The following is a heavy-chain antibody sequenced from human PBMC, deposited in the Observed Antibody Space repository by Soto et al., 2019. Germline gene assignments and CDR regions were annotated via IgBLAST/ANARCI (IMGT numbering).Heavy chain of an antibody. CDR1: GYSFTSFW. CDR2: IYPDDSDT. D-gene: IGHD6-6*01. CDR3: ARPGLTASSSFDY. Sequence: GESLKISCKGSGYSFTSFWIGWVRQMPGKGLEWMAIIYPDDSDTRYSPSFQGQVTISADKSINTAYLQWSSLKASDSAMYYCARPGLTASSSFDYWGQGTLVTVSS. J-gene: IGHJ4*02. V-gene: IGHV5-51*01.